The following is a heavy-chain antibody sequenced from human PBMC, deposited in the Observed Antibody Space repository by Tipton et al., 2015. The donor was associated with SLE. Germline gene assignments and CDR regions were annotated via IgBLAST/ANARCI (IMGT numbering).Heavy chain of an antibody. V-gene: IGHV4-34*01. CDR1: GGSFSGYY. CDR2: INHSGST. J-gene: IGHJ3*02. Sequence: TLSLTCAVYGGSFSGYYWSWIRQPPGKGLEWIGEINHSGSTNYNPSLKSRVTISVDTSKNQFSLRLNSVTAADTAVYYCAREEGYDSSTNAFDIWGPGTMVTVSS. D-gene: IGHD3-22*01. CDR3: AREEGYDSSTNAFDI.